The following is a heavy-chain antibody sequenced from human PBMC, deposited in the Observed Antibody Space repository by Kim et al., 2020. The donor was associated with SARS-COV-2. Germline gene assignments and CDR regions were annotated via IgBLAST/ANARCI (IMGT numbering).Heavy chain of an antibody. Sequence: GGSLRISCAATGFTFSSYAMSWVRQAPGKGLEWVSAISGSGANTYYADSVRGRFTISRDKSKNTLYLQMNSLRAEDTAVYYCAKGLVFGEHFYYYYGMDVWGQGTTVSVSS. V-gene: IGHV3-23*01. CDR2: ISGSGANT. CDR1: GFTFSSYA. CDR3: AKGLVFGEHFYYYYGMDV. D-gene: IGHD3-10*02. J-gene: IGHJ6*02.